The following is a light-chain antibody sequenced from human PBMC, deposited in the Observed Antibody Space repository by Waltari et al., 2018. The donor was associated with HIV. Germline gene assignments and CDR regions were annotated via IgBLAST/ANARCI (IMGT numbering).Light chain of an antibody. CDR3: HQYGGSPKT. CDR1: QSFSNNY. V-gene: IGKV3-20*01. CDR2: GAS. Sequence: EIVLTQSPGTLSLSPGERATLSCRASQSFSNNYLAWYQQKPGQAPRLFIYGASSRATGIPDRFSGSGSGTDFTLTISRLEPEDFAVHYCHQYGGSPKTFGQGTKVEI. J-gene: IGKJ1*01.